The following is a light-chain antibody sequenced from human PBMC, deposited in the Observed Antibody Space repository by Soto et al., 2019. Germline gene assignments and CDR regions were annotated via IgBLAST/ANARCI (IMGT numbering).Light chain of an antibody. J-gene: IGKJ1*01. CDR1: QIISIS. CDR2: QAS. CDR3: QQYNSYSPWT. Sequence: DIQMTQSPSTLSASVGDRVTITCRASQIISISLAWYQQKPGKAPKLLIYQASILESGVPSRFSGSASGTEFTLTISSLQPDDFATYYCQQYNSYSPWTFGQGTKVDIK. V-gene: IGKV1-5*03.